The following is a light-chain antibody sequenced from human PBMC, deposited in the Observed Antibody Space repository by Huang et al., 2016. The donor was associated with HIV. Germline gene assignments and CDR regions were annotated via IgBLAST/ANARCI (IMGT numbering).Light chain of an antibody. J-gene: IGKJ1*01. CDR3: QQTYSSPWA. CDR1: QNIGNY. CDR2: GTS. Sequence: DIQITQSPSSLSASVGDKITITCRASQNIGNYLNWYQRRPGKAPKLLISGTSNLQGGVKSRFSGSGSGTVFVLTITSLRLEDFATYYCQQTYSSPWAFGQGTKVDMK. V-gene: IGKV1-39*01.